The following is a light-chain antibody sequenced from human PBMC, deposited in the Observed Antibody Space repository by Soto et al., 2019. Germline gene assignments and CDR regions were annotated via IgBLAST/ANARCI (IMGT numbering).Light chain of an antibody. V-gene: IGKV1-39*01. J-gene: IGKJ4*01. CDR2: TTS. Sequence: DIQMTQSPSSLYASVGDRVTITCRASQTIRNFLNWYQQKRGTAPMLLIHTTSSLQSGVPARFSGSVSGTDFTLTISSLQPEDFATYYCQQSSSTPPTFGGGTKVEL. CDR3: QQSSSTPPT. CDR1: QTIRNF.